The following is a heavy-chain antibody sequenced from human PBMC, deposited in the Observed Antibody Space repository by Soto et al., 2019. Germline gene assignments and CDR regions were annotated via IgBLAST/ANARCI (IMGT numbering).Heavy chain of an antibody. V-gene: IGHV1-69*02. D-gene: IGHD5-12*01. CDR2: IIPILGIA. CDR3: ARGSRDGYNPSSYWYFDL. CDR1: GGTFSSYT. Sequence: VQLVQSGAEVKKPGSSVKVSCKASGGTFSSYTISWVRQAPGQGLEWMGRIIPILGIANYAQKFQGRVTITADXXTXTXXMEVSSLRSEDTAVYYCARGSRDGYNPSSYWYFDLWGRGTLVTVSS. J-gene: IGHJ2*01.